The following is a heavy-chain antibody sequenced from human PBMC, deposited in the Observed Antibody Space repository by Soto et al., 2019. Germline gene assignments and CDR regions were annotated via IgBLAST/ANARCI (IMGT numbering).Heavy chain of an antibody. CDR2: VDYSESA. CDR3: ARHGDPSWWLRPFDY. D-gene: IGHD5-12*01. V-gene: IGHV4-39*01. Sequence: QLQLQESGPGLVKPSETLSLSCSVSGGSISSTSYYWGWIRQPPGKGLEWIGSVDYSESADYNPSLRSRVTISVDMPKNQFSLKLTSVSAADTSVYYCARHGDPSWWLRPFDYWGQGTLVTVSS. CDR1: GGSISSTSYY. J-gene: IGHJ4*02.